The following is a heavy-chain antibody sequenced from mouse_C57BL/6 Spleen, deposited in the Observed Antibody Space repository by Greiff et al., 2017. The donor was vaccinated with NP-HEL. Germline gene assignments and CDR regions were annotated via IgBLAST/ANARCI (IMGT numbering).Heavy chain of an antibody. J-gene: IGHJ2*01. V-gene: IGHV5-16*01. Sequence: EVKLVESEGGLVQPGSSMKLSCTASGFTFSDYYMAWVRQVPEKGLEWVANINYDGSSTYYLDSLKSRFIISRDNAKNILYLQMSSLKSEDTATYYCAREFITTEGHYFDYWGQGTTLTVSS. CDR1: GFTFSDYY. CDR2: INYDGSST. CDR3: AREFITTEGHYFDY. D-gene: IGHD1-1*01.